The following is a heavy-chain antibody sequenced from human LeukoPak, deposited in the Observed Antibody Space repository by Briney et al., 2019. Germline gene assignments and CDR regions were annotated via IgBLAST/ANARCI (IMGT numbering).Heavy chain of an antibody. CDR3: ASRLKSDFDL. Sequence: GESLKISCEWSRYNFTIYWIGGTRQMPGKGLEWMGIIYPGDSDTRYSPSFQGQVSISADKSISTAYLQWSSLKASDSAMYYCASRLKSDFDLWPQGTMVTVSS. CDR1: RYNFTIYW. V-gene: IGHV5-51*01. D-gene: IGHD6-19*01. J-gene: IGHJ3*01. CDR2: IYPGDSDT.